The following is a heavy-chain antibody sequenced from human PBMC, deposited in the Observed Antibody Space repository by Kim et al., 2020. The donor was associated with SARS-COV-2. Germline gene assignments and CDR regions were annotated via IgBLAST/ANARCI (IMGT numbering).Heavy chain of an antibody. V-gene: IGHV4-31*03. Sequence: SETLSLTCTVSGGSISSGGYYWSWIRQHPGKGLEWIGYIYYSGSTYYNPSLKSRVTISVDTSKNQFSLKLSSVTAADTAVYYCARVTTMGVSIDYWGQGTLVTVSS. D-gene: IGHD3-3*01. CDR1: GGSISSGGYY. CDR3: ARVTTMGVSIDY. CDR2: IYYSGST. J-gene: IGHJ4*02.